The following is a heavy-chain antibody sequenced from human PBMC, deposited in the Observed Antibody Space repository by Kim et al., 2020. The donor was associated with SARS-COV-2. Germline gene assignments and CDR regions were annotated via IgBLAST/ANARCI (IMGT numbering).Heavy chain of an antibody. CDR3: AKEVSRITIFGVVTRGGMDV. V-gene: IGHV3-23*01. Sequence: GGSLRLSCAASGITFSSSAMSWVRQAPGKGLEWVSAISGGGGSTYYADSVKGRFTISRDNSKNTLYLQMNSLRAEDTAVYYCAKEVSRITIFGVVTRGGMDVWGQGTTVTVSS. D-gene: IGHD3-3*01. CDR1: GITFSSSA. J-gene: IGHJ6*02. CDR2: ISGGGGST.